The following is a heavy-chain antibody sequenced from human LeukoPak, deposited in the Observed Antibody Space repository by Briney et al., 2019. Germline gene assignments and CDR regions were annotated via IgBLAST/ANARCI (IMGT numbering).Heavy chain of an antibody. V-gene: IGHV3-21*01. CDR2: ISSSSSYI. J-gene: IGHJ6*03. D-gene: IGHD3-10*01. Sequence: GGSLRLSCAASGFTFSSYSMNWVRQAPGKGLEWVSSISSSSSYIYYADSVKGRFTISRDNAKNSLYLQMNSLRAEDTAVYYCARVITMVRDSGHYYYMDVWGKGTTVTVSS. CDR3: ARVITMVRDSGHYYYMDV. CDR1: GFTFSSYS.